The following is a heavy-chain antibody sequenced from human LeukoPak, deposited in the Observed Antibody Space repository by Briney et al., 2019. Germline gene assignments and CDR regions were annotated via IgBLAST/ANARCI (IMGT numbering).Heavy chain of an antibody. D-gene: IGHD3-10*01. CDR3: AKEFYYGSGSPFDY. CDR2: ISGSGGRT. CDR1: GFTFSSYA. Sequence: PGGSLRLSCAASGFTFSSYAMSWVRQAPGKGLEWVSAISGSGGRTYYADSVKGRFTISRDNSKNTLYLQMNSLRAEDTAVYFCAKEFYYGSGSPFDYWGQGTLVTVSS. J-gene: IGHJ4*02. V-gene: IGHV3-23*01.